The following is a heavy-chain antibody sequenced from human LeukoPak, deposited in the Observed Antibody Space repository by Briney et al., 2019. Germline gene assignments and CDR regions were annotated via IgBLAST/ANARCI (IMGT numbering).Heavy chain of an antibody. CDR1: GFTFNSYT. D-gene: IGHD2-21*01. CDR3: ARDGRRGDWGDY. Sequence: GGSVTLSCAASGFTFNSYTMNWVRQAPGKGLEWVSHTSSSGSTIYYADSVKGRFTISRDNAKNSLYLQMNSLRVDDTAVYYCARDGRRGDWGDYWGQGTLVTVSS. CDR2: TSSSGSTI. V-gene: IGHV3-11*01. J-gene: IGHJ4*02.